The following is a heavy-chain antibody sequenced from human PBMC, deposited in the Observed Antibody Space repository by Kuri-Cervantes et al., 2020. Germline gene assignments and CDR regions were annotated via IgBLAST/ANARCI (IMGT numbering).Heavy chain of an antibody. V-gene: IGHV3-52*01. CDR1: GFTFSSSW. Sequence: LSLTCAASGFTFSSSWMHWVCQAPEKGLEWVADIKCDGSEKYYVDSVKGRLTISRDNAKNSLYLQVNRLRAEDMNVYYCAKGGMYMIVVVNDYWGQGTLVTGSS. CDR2: IKCDGSEK. CDR3: AKGGMYMIVVVNDY. D-gene: IGHD3-22*01. J-gene: IGHJ4*02.